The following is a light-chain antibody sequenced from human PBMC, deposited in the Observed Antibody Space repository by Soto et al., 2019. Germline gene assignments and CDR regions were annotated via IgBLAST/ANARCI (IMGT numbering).Light chain of an antibody. V-gene: IGLV4-69*01. CDR3: QTRGTGIVV. J-gene: IGLJ2*01. CDR2: LNSDGSH. Sequence: QLVLTQSPSASASLGASVKLTCTLSSAHSSYAIAWHQQQPEKGPRYSMKLNSDGSHNKGDGIPDRFSGSSSGAERYLTISSLQSEDEADYYCQTRGTGIVVFGGGTKLTVL. CDR1: SAHSSYA.